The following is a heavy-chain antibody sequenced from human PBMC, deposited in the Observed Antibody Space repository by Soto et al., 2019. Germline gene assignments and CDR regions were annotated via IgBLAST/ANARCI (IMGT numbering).Heavy chain of an antibody. D-gene: IGHD5-12*01. CDR1: GFTFSSYG. CDR2: ISYDGSNK. J-gene: IGHJ4*02. V-gene: IGHV3-30*18. CDR3: AKDLTIVATTPGAAY. Sequence: QVQLVESGGGVVQPGRSLRLSCAASGFTFSSYGMHWVRQAPGKGLEWVAVISYDGSNKYYADSVKGRFTISRDNSKNQRYLQMNSLRAEDTAVYYCAKDLTIVATTPGAAYWGQGTLVTVSS.